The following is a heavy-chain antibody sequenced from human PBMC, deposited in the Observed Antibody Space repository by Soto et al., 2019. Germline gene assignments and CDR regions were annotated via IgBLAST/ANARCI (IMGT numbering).Heavy chain of an antibody. CDR1: GDTTSDYY. Sequence: TPSLTSSISGDTTSDYYWRWIRQPPGRGLEWIGCVHESGSTDYNPSLRGRVIISLHTSKSQFSPSLRSATAADTATYYCARGTRALIASLFPHWAQGIPVTVSS. CDR3: ARGTRALIASLFPH. CDR2: VHESGST. D-gene: IGHD3-22*01. V-gene: IGHV4-59*03. J-gene: IGHJ4*02.